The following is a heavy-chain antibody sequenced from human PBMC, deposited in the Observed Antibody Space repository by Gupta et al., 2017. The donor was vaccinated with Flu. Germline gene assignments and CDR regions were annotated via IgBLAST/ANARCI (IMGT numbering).Heavy chain of an antibody. J-gene: IGHJ4*02. CDR3: GHASHVLTGYDSLQFDY. V-gene: IGHV4-39*01. CDR2: IDHSGST. Sequence: PRGKWLEWIGSIDHSGSTYYNPSRKSRVTISIDTSKNHFSLQISAVTAADTAVYYCGHASHVLTGYDSLQFDYWGQGAQVTVSS. D-gene: IGHD3-9*01.